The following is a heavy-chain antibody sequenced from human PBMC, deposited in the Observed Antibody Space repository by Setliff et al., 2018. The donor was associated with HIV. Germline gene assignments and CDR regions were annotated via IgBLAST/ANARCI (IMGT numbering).Heavy chain of an antibody. V-gene: IGHV4-34*01. CDR2: INHSGKT. J-gene: IGHJ4*02. D-gene: IGHD6-13*01. CDR3: VTSSSWSSSLNF. CDR1: GGSLSGHY. Sequence: PSETLSLTCAVYGGSLSGHYWTWIRQPPGEGLEWFGEINHSGKTNYNPSLKSRVTISVDTSKYQFSLKVTSVTAADTAVYYCVTSSSWSSSLNFWGQGMLVTVSS.